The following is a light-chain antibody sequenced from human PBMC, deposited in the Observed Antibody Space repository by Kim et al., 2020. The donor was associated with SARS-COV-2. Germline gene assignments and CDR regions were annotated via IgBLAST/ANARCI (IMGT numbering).Light chain of an antibody. Sequence: PSSLAASVRDRVTITCQASQDIVKSLNWYQQKPGKAPKLLIYDASNLETGVPSRFIGSGSGTHFTFTISSLQPEDIATYYCQQYDNLPLTFGGGTKVDI. V-gene: IGKV1-33*01. CDR2: DAS. J-gene: IGKJ4*01. CDR1: QDIVKS. CDR3: QQYDNLPLT.